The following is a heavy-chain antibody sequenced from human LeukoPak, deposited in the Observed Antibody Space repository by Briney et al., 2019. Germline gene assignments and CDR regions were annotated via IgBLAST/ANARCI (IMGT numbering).Heavy chain of an antibody. CDR1: GGSISSGGYY. Sequence: NASETLSLTCNVSGGSISSGGYYWSWIRQPPGKGLEWIGYIYHSGSTYYNPSLKSRVTISVDRSKNQFSLKLSSVTAADTAVYYCARAPYSSYGDYWGQGTLVTVAS. J-gene: IGHJ4*02. CDR3: ARAPYSSYGDY. V-gene: IGHV4-30-2*01. CDR2: IYHSGST. D-gene: IGHD3-22*01.